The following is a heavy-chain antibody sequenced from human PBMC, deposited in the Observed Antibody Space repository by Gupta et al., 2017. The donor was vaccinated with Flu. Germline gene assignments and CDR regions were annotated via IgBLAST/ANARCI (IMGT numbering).Heavy chain of an antibody. Sequence: EVQLVASGGGLVQPGGSLRLSCAVYGFTFSDHYMDWVRQAPGKGLEGGGRTRKKANSYTPEYDASGKSRFTISREDTKNSLYLQMNSLQAEETAVYYCSRPNDHWAKWEFAVGCRGTLVTVSS. D-gene: IGHD1-26*01. CDR3: SRPNDHWAKWEFAV. CDR2: TRKKANSYTP. V-gene: IGHV3-72*01. CDR1: GFTFSDHY. J-gene: IGHJ2*01.